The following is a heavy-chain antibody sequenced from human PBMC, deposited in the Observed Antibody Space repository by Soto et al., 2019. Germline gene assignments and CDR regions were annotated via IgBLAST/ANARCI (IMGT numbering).Heavy chain of an antibody. Sequence: SSETLSLTCTVSGETINGYYWSWIRQPPGQRLEWLGLRYSSGTTSYSPSLKSRLILSVDTSTHRLSLKLQSVTGADTAVYFCATASYPVAPQAVWVQGTLV. CDR1: GETINGYY. J-gene: IGHJ4*02. CDR3: ATASYPVAPQAV. V-gene: IGHV4-59*01. CDR2: RYSSGTT.